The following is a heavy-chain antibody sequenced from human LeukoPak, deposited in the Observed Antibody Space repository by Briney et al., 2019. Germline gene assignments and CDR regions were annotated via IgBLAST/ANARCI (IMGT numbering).Heavy chain of an antibody. J-gene: IGHJ4*02. V-gene: IGHV3-30*18. CDR3: AKPYYYDRSGSGVNHFDY. Sequence: QPGRSLRLSCAASGLTLSYYGMHWVRQAPGKGLEWVAVISYEGSNKYYADSVKGRFTISRDNTKNTLYLQMNSLRAEDTAVYYCAKPYYYDRSGSGVNHFDYWGQGTLVTVSS. D-gene: IGHD3-22*01. CDR1: GLTLSYYG. CDR2: ISYEGSNK.